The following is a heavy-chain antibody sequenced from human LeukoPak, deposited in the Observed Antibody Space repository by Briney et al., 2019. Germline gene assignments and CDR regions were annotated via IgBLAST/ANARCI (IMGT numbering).Heavy chain of an antibody. D-gene: IGHD3-22*01. V-gene: IGHV1-69*13. CDR1: GGTFSSYA. J-gene: IGHJ4*02. CDR3: ARGPITTRSHFDY. Sequence: ASVKVSCKASGGTFSSYAISWVRQAPGQGLEWMGGIIPIFATANYAQKFQGRVTITADESTSTAYMELSSLRSEDAAVYYCARGPITTRSHFDYWGQGTLVTVSS. CDR2: IIPIFATA.